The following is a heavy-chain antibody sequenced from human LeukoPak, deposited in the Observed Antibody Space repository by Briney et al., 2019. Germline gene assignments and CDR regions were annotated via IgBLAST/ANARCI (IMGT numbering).Heavy chain of an antibody. J-gene: IGHJ3*02. CDR1: GYTFTSYA. CDR3: ARLCGGDCYSSAFDI. CDR2: INAGNGNT. D-gene: IGHD2-21*01. Sequence: ASVKVSCKASGYTFTSYAMHWVRQAPGQRLEWMGWINAGNGNTKYSQKFQGRVTITRDTSASTAYMELGSLRSEDTAVYYCARLCGGDCYSSAFDIWGQGTMVTVSS. V-gene: IGHV1-3*01.